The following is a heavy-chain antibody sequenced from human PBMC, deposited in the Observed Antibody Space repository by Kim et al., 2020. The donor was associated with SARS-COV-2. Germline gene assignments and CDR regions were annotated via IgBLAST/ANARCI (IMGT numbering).Heavy chain of an antibody. V-gene: IGHV3-23*01. D-gene: IGHD6-13*01. CDR3: AKSGYSSSWRFEY. CDR1: GFTFSSYT. Sequence: GGSLRLSCAASGFTFSSYTMTWVREAPGKGLEWVSSITNNGGGTYYADSVKGRFTISRDNSKNTLYLQMNTLRDEDTAEYYCAKSGYSSSWRFEYWGQGTPVTVSS. CDR2: ITNNGGGT. J-gene: IGHJ4*02.